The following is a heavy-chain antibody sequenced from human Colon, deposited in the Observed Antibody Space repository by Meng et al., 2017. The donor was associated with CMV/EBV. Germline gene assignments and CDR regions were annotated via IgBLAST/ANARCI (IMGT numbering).Heavy chain of an antibody. Sequence: GESLKISCAASGFTFSFHWMHWVRQVPGKGLMWVSRIDSDGSSVTYADSVRGRFITSRDNAKNTLYLQMNGLRVEDTAIYYCARVIGNDGLLDDWGQGTLVTVSS. CDR3: ARVIGNDGLLDD. CDR1: GFTFSFHW. V-gene: IGHV3-74*01. D-gene: IGHD1-1*01. CDR2: IDSDGSSV. J-gene: IGHJ4*02.